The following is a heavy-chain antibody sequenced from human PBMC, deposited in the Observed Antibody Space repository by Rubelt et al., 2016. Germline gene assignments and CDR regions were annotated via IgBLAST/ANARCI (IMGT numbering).Heavy chain of an antibody. J-gene: IGHJ4*02. CDR2: IYYSGST. V-gene: IGHV4-31*03. CDR3: ARGRFLEWLPPDY. CDR1: GGSISSGGYY. D-gene: IGHD3-3*01. Sequence: TLSLTCTVSGGSISSGGYYWSWIRQHPGKGLEWIGYIYYSGSTYYNPSLKSRVTISVDTSKNRFSLKLSSVTAADTAVYYCARGRFLEWLPPDYWGQGTLVTVSS.